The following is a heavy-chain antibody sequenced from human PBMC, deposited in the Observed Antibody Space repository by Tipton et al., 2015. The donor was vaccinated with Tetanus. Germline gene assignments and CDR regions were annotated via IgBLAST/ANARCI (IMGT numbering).Heavy chain of an antibody. D-gene: IGHD3-3*01. CDR3: ARQDKRFVGYYDALDV. Sequence: WVRQAPGKGLEWVSSISLSSSYIHYADSVRGRFTISRDNAKNSLYLQMNSLRAEDTAVYYCARQDKRFVGYYDALDVWGQGTLVTVSS. V-gene: IGHV3-21*01. CDR2: ISLSSSYI. J-gene: IGHJ4*02.